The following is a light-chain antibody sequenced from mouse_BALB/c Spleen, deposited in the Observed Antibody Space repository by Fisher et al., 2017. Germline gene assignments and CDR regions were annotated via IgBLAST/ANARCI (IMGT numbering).Light chain of an antibody. Sequence: DIVLTQSPAIMSASPGEKVTMTCRASSSVSSSYLHWYQQKSGASPKLWIYSTSNLASGVPVRFSGSGSGTSYSLTISRMEAEDAATYYCQQWSSYRTFGGGTKLEIK. V-gene: IGKV4-57-1*01. CDR2: STS. CDR1: SSVSSSY. J-gene: IGKJ1*01. CDR3: QQWSSYRT.